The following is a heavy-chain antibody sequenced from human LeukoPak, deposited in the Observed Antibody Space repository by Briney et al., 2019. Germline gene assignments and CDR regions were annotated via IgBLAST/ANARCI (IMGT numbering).Heavy chain of an antibody. D-gene: IGHD4/OR15-4a*01. J-gene: IGHJ3*02. Sequence: GGSLRLSCAASGFTVSSNYMSWVRQAPGKGLEWVSVIYSGGSTYYADSVEGRFTISRDNSKNTLYLQMNSLRAEDTAVYYCARDLTSTDAFDIWGQGTMVTVSS. V-gene: IGHV3-53*01. CDR1: GFTVSSNY. CDR3: ARDLTSTDAFDI. CDR2: IYSGGST.